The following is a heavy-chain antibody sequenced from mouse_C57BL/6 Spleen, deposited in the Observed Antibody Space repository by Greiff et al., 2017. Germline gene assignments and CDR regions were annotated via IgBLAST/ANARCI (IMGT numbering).Heavy chain of an antibody. D-gene: IGHD2-5*01. Sequence: VQLQQSGAELVKPGASVKLSCKASGYTFTSYWMQWVKQRPGQGLEWIGEIDPSDSYTNYNQKFKGKATLTVDTSSSAAYMQLSSLTSDDSAVYYCARGYSNYYFDYWGQGTTLTVSS. J-gene: IGHJ2*01. V-gene: IGHV1-50*01. CDR1: GYTFTSYW. CDR3: ARGYSNYYFDY. CDR2: IDPSDSYT.